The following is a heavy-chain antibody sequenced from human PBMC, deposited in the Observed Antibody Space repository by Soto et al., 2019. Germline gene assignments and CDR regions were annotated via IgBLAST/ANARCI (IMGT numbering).Heavy chain of an antibody. CDR3: ARRGESCSSTSCYPDWFDP. D-gene: IGHD2-2*01. CDR2: IIPIFGTA. V-gene: IGHV1-69*13. Sequence: GASVKVSCKASGGTFSSYAISWVRQAPGQGLEWMGGIIPIFGTANYAQKFQGRVTITADESTSTAYMELSSLRSEDTAVYYCARRGESCSSTSCYPDWFDPWGQGTLVTVSS. CDR1: GGTFSSYA. J-gene: IGHJ5*02.